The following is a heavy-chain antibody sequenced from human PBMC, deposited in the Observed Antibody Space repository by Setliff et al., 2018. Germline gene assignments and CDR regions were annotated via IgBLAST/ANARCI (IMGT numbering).Heavy chain of an antibody. CDR3: ASYCSSTSCPFDY. CDR2: IWFDGSNR. D-gene: IGHD2-2*01. Sequence: PGGSLRLSCAASGFTFSTYGMHWVRQGPGKGLEWVAFIWFDGSNRYYVDSVKGRFTVSRDNSKDTLYLQMNSLRAEDTAVYYCASYCSSTSCPFDYWGQGTLVTVSS. CDR1: GFTFSTYG. J-gene: IGHJ4*02. V-gene: IGHV3-33*01.